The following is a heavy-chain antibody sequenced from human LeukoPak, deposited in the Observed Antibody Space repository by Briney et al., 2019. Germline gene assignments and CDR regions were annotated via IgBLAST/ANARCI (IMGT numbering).Heavy chain of an antibody. CDR2: INADNGNT. D-gene: IGHD2-15*01. V-gene: IGHV1-3*01. Sequence: ASVKVSCKASGYIFTSYAMHWVRQAPGQGLGWMGWINADNGNTKYSQKFQGRVTITRDTSASTAYMELSSLRSEDTAVYYCARDLGYCSGGSCYHNWFDPWGQGTLVTVSS. CDR1: GYIFTSYA. CDR3: ARDLGYCSGGSCYHNWFDP. J-gene: IGHJ5*02.